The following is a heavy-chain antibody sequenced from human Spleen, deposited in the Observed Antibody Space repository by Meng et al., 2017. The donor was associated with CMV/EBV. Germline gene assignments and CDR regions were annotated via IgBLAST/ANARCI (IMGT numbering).Heavy chain of an antibody. Sequence: GESLKISCTASGFDFSSYEMNWVRQAPGKGLEWVAVIWYDGSNKYYADSVKGRFTISRDNSKNTLYLQMNSLRAEDTAVYYCAKDSGSSGYYPHYFDYWGQGTLVTVSS. CDR2: IWYDGSNK. V-gene: IGHV3-33*06. CDR3: AKDSGSSGYYPHYFDY. D-gene: IGHD3-22*01. J-gene: IGHJ4*02. CDR1: GFDFSSYE.